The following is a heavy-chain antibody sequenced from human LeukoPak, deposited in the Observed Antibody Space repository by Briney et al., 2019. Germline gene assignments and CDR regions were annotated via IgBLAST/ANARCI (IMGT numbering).Heavy chain of an antibody. D-gene: IGHD3-3*01. CDR2: IIPILGIA. V-gene: IGHV1-69*04. CDR1: GGTFSSYA. J-gene: IGHJ4*02. Sequence: SVKVSCKASGGTFSSYAISWVRQAPGQGLEWMGRIIPILGIANYAQKFQGRVTITADKSTSTAYMELSSLRPEDTAAYYCARDATIFGVVSEKYYFDYWGQGTLVTVSS. CDR3: ARDATIFGVVSEKYYFDY.